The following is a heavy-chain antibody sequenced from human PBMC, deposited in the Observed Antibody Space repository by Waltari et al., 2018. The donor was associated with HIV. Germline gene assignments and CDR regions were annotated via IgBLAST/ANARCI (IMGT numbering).Heavy chain of an antibody. V-gene: IGHV3-23*01. J-gene: IGHJ5*02. CDR2: ISGSGSTT. Sequence: EVQLLESGGGFVQPGGSLRLSCAASGFTFSSYAMSWVRQGPGKGLEWVSTISGSGSTTYYTDSVKGRFTISRDNSKNTLYLQMNSLRAEDAALYYCAKDRWFDPWGQGTLVTVSS. CDR1: GFTFSSYA. CDR3: AKDRWFDP.